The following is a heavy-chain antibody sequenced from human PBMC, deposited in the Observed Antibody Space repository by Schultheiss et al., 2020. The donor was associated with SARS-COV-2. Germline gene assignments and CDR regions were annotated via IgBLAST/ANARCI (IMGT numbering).Heavy chain of an antibody. CDR1: GESLSGWY. D-gene: IGHD1-14*01. V-gene: IGHV4-34*01. CDR3: ASSRSYGTDGDY. Sequence: SQTLSLTCAVYGESLSGWYWNWIRQPPGKGLEWIGEINHRGSTDYNPSLKSRVTISVDRSKNQFSLKLSSVTAADTAVYYCASSRSYGTDGDYWGQGTLVTVSS. CDR2: INHRGST. J-gene: IGHJ4*02.